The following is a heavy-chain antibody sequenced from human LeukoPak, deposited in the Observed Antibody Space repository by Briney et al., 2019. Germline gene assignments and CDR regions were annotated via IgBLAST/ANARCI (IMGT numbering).Heavy chain of an antibody. CDR1: GYTFTGYY. CDR3: ARDRLWFAELPNTAMVLYYYYGMDV. D-gene: IGHD3-10*01. CDR2: INPNSGGT. Sequence: GASVKVSCKASGYTFTGYYMHWVRQAPGQGVEWMGWINPNSGGTNYAQKFQGRVTMARDTSISTAYMELSRLRSDDTAVYYCARDRLWFAELPNTAMVLYYYYGMDVWGQGTTVTVSS. V-gene: IGHV1-2*02. J-gene: IGHJ6*02.